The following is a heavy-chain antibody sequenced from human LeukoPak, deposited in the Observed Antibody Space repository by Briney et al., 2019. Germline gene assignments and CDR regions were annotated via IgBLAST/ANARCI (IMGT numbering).Heavy chain of an antibody. CDR1: GGTFSSYA. Sequence: SVKVSCKASGGTFSSYAISWVRQAPGQGLEWMGGIIPIFGTANYAQKFQGRVTITADESTSTAYMELSSLRSEDTAVYYCARVTPLYYDFWSGYFDYWGQGTLVTVSS. CDR2: IIPIFGTA. D-gene: IGHD3-3*01. CDR3: ARVTPLYYDFWSGYFDY. V-gene: IGHV1-69*13. J-gene: IGHJ4*02.